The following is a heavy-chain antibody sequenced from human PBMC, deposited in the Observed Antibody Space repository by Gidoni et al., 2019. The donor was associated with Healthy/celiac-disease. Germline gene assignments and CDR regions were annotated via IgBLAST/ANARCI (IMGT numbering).Heavy chain of an antibody. CDR3: ARLDNRYFDY. CDR1: GGSISSSSYY. CDR2: IYYSGST. J-gene: IGHJ4*02. D-gene: IGHD1-20*01. Sequence: QLQLQESGPVLVKPSETLSLTCTASGGSISSSSYYWGWIRQPPGKGLEWIGSIYYSGSTYYNPSLKSRVTISVDTSKNQFSLKLSAVTAADTAVYYCARLDNRYFDYWGQGTLVTVSS. V-gene: IGHV4-39*01.